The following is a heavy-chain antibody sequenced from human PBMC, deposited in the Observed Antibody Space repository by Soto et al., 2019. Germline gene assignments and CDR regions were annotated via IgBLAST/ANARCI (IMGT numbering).Heavy chain of an antibody. J-gene: IGHJ5*02. Sequence: PGRSLRLSCAASGFTFSSYAMSWVRQAPGKGLEWVSAISGSGGSTYYADSVMGRFTISRDNSKNTLYLQMNSLRAEDTAVYYCAKSSSSIAARRGNWFDPWGQGTLVRFSS. D-gene: IGHD6-6*01. V-gene: IGHV3-23*01. CDR1: GFTFSSYA. CDR3: AKSSSSIAARRGNWFDP. CDR2: ISGSGGST.